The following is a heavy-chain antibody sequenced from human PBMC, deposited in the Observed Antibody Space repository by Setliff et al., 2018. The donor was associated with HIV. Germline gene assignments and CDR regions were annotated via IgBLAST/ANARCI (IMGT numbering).Heavy chain of an antibody. CDR2: IKSKADGGTT. V-gene: IGHV3-15*01. CDR1: GFTFSNAW. J-gene: IGHJ5*02. Sequence: GGSLRLSCAASGFTFSNAWMIWVRQAPGKGLEWVGRIKSKADGGTTDFAAPVKGRFSISRDDSKNTLYLHMNSLKAEDTAVYYCTAALQQQVVRWFDPWGQGTLVTVSS. CDR3: TAALQQQVVRWFDP. D-gene: IGHD6-13*01.